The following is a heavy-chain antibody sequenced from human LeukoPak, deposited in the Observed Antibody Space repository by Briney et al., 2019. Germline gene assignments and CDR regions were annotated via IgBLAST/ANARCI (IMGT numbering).Heavy chain of an antibody. CDR3: ARARAFDY. J-gene: IGHJ4*02. D-gene: IGHD4/OR15-4a*01. CDR1: GVTFNSYW. CDR2: IKQDGSEK. V-gene: IGHV3-7*01. Sequence: GGSLRLSCAASGVTFNSYWMSWVRQAPGKGLEWVANIKQDGSEKYYVDSVKGRFTISRDNAKNSLYLQMNSLRAEDTAVYYCARARAFDYWGQGTLVTVSS.